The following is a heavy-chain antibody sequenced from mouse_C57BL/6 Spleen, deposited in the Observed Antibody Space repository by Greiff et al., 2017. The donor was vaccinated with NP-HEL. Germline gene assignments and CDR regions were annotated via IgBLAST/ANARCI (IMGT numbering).Heavy chain of an antibody. CDR2: ISTYYGDA. Sequence: QVHVKQSGPELVRPGVSVKISCKGSGYTFTDYAMHWVKQSHAQSLEWIGVISTYYGDASYNQQFKDKATMTVDKSSSTAYMELARLTSEDSAVYYCARGKASYLSFAYWGQGTLVTVSA. CDR1: GYTFTDYA. D-gene: IGHD2-10*01. J-gene: IGHJ3*01. V-gene: IGHV1-67*01. CDR3: ARGKASYLSFAY.